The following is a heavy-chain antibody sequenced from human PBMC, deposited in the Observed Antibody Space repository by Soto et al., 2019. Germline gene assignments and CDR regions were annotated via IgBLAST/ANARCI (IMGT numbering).Heavy chain of an antibody. CDR1: GFTFISYW. D-gene: IGHD6-19*01. CDR3: ARESSKWLATPHAFDI. Sequence: GGSLRLSCAASGFTFISYWMSWVRQAPGKGLEWVANIKQDGSEKYYVDSVKGRFTISRDNAKNSLYLQMNSLRAEDTAVYYCARESSKWLATPHAFDIWGQGTMVTVSS. J-gene: IGHJ3*02. V-gene: IGHV3-7*01. CDR2: IKQDGSEK.